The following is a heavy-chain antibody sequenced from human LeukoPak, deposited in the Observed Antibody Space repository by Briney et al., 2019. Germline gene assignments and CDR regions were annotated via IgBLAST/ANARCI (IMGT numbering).Heavy chain of an antibody. CDR2: LWSDGSNK. Sequence: GGSLRLSCAASGFSFSSYGMHWVRQAPGKGLEGVAVLWSDGSNKYYADSVKGRFTISRDNSKNTLYLQMNSLRAEDTAVYYCARRLYCTSSSCHTGPDAFDIWGQGTMVTVSS. V-gene: IGHV3-33*03. J-gene: IGHJ3*02. CDR1: GFSFSSYG. CDR3: ARRLYCTSSSCHTGPDAFDI. D-gene: IGHD2-2*02.